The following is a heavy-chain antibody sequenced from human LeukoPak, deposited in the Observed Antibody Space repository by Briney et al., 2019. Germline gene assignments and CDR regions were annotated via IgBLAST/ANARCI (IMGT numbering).Heavy chain of an antibody. J-gene: IGHJ4*02. D-gene: IGHD6-6*01. Sequence: ASVKVSCKASGYTFTSYGISWVRQAPGQGLEWMGGIIPIFGTANYAQKFQGRVTITADESTSTAYMELSSLRSEDTAVYYCARDSSSKNFDYWGQGTLVTVSS. CDR1: GYTFTSYG. CDR3: ARDSSSKNFDY. V-gene: IGHV1-69*13. CDR2: IIPIFGTA.